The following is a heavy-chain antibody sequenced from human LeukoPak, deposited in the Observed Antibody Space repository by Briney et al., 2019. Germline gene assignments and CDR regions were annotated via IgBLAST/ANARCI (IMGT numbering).Heavy chain of an antibody. CDR2: IIPILGIA. J-gene: IGHJ4*02. D-gene: IGHD5-24*01. CDR3: ARGGDGYNYQGYFDY. V-gene: IGHV1-69*04. CDR1: GYTFTSYY. Sequence: SVKVSCKASGYTFTSYYMHWVRQAPGQGLEWMGRIIPILGIANYAQKFQGRVTITADKSTSTAYMELSSLRSEDTAVYYCARGGDGYNYQGYFDYWGQGTLVTVSS.